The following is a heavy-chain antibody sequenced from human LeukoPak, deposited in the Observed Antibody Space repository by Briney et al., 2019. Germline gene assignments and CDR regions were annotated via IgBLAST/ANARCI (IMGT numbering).Heavy chain of an antibody. J-gene: IGHJ3*01. CDR1: TFTFSNAW. D-gene: IGHD2-15*01. CDR3: TTAPRGYCSGGSCSYAFDV. V-gene: IGHV3-15*01. CDR2: IKSKSDGGTT. Sequence: GGSLRLSCAASTFTFSNAWMSWVRQAPGKGLEWVGRIKSKSDGGTTDYAAPVKGRFTISRDDSKNTLYLQMNSLKTEDTAVYYCTTAPRGYCSGGSCSYAFDVWGQGTMVTVSS.